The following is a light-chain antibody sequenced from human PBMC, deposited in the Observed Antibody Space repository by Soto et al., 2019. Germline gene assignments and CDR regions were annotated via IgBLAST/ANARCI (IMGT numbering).Light chain of an antibody. CDR2: KAY. V-gene: IGKV1-5*03. CDR3: QQYNSNPLT. Sequence: DIQMAQSPSTQSASVGDRVTITCRASQSISSWLAWYQQKPGKVPKLLIYKAYSLESGVPSRFSGSGSGTEFTLTISSLQPDDFATYYCQQYNSNPLTFGGGTKVEIK. J-gene: IGKJ4*01. CDR1: QSISSW.